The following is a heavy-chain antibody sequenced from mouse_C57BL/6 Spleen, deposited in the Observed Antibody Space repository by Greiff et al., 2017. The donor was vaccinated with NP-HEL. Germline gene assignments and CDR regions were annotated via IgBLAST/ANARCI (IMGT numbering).Heavy chain of an antibody. D-gene: IGHD2-3*01. CDR2: IYPGDGDT. Sequence: VKLMESGPELVKPGASVKISCKASGYAFSSSWMNWVKQRPGKGLEWIGRIYPGDGDTNYNGKFKGKATLTADKSSSTAYMQLSSLTSEDSAVYFCAREDGVDYWGQGTTLTVSS. CDR3: AREDGVDY. V-gene: IGHV1-82*01. CDR1: GYAFSSSW. J-gene: IGHJ2*01.